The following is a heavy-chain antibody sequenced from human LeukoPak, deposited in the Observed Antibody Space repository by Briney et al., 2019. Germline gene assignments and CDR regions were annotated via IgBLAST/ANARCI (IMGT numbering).Heavy chain of an antibody. D-gene: IGHD2-2*01. Sequence: PGGPLRLSCAASGFTFSSYAMHWVRQAPGKGLEWVAVISYDGSNKYYADSVKGRFTISRDNSKNTLYLQMNSLRAEDTAVYYCARSRSGYQLLPYYYYGMDVWGQGTTVTVSS. CDR2: ISYDGSNK. J-gene: IGHJ6*02. V-gene: IGHV3-30-3*01. CDR3: ARSRSGYQLLPYYYYGMDV. CDR1: GFTFSSYA.